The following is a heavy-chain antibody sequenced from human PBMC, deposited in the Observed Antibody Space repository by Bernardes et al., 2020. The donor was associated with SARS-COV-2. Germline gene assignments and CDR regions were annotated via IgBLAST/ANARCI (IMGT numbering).Heavy chain of an antibody. CDR3: ASPGKDYSNYLGAFDI. CDR1: GASISGSRYY. J-gene: IGHJ3*02. CDR2: IFYSGSA. D-gene: IGHD4-4*01. V-gene: IGHV4-39*01. Sequence: SEPLPVTCTVSGASISGSRYYWAWLRQTPGKGLEWIGGIFYSGSAYFNPSLKSRATISVDRSKNQFSLKLSSVTAADTAVYYCASPGKDYSNYLGAFDIWGQGTLVTVSS.